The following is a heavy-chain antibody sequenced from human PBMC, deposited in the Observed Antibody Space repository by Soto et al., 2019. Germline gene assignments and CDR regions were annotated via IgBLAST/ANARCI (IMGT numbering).Heavy chain of an antibody. CDR2: IIPIPGTA. V-gene: IGHV1-69*01. Sequence: QVQLVQSGAEVKKPGSSVKVSCKASGGTFGSYAISWVRQAPGQGLEWMGGIIPIPGTANYAQKFQGRVTIAADESTSTAYMELSSLRSEDTAVYYCARSQGSSTSLEIYYYYYYGMDVCGQGNTVTVSS. J-gene: IGHJ6*02. D-gene: IGHD2-2*01. CDR3: ARSQGSSTSLEIYYYYYYGMDV. CDR1: GGTFGSYA.